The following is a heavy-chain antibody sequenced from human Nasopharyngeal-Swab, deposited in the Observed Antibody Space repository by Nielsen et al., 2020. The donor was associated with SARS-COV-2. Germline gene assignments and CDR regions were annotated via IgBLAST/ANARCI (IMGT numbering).Heavy chain of an antibody. V-gene: IGHV3-74*03. CDR1: GFTFSNSW. Sequence: GESLKISCAASGFTFSNSWMHWVRHAPGKGLVWVSRINNDGSSTTAAASVKGRFTISRDNAKNTVYLQMNSLRADDTAVYYCASLLWFGELPSDYYYYGMDVWGQGTTVTVSS. J-gene: IGHJ6*02. D-gene: IGHD3-10*01. CDR3: ASLLWFGELPSDYYYYGMDV. CDR2: INNDGSST.